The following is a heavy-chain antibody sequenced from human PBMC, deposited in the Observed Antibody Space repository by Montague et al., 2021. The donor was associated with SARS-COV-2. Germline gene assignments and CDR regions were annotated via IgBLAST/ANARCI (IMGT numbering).Heavy chain of an antibody. CDR1: GFSFSTCA. CDR3: AKAYDSGGYNYERGADY. V-gene: IGHV3-23*01. Sequence: SLRLSCAASGFSFSTCAMIWVRQAPGKGLEWVAAIGGNGRGTYHAASVKGRFTISRDNSKSTVNLQMNSLTVGDTAVYFCAKAYDSGGYNYERGADYWGQGTLVTVS. CDR2: IGGNGRGT. D-gene: IGHD3-22*01. J-gene: IGHJ4*02.